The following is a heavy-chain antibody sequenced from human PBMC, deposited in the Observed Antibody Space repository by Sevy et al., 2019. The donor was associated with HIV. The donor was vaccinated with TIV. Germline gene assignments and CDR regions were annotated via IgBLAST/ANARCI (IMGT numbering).Heavy chain of an antibody. CDR2: VYTSGST. D-gene: IGHD3-10*01. Sequence: TLSLTCTVSGGSISDYYGTWIRQPAGKGLEWIGRVYTSGSTDYNPSLKSRVTMSVGTSKSQFSLKLSSLTAADTAIYYCARGGGYFDDGFDIWGQGTMVTVSS. CDR3: ARGGGYFDDGFDI. J-gene: IGHJ3*02. CDR1: GGSISDYY. V-gene: IGHV4-4*07.